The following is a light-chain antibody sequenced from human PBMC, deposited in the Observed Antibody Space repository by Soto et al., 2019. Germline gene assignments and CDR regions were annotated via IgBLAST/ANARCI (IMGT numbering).Light chain of an antibody. CDR3: QQYNSYPLP. V-gene: IGKV1-5*03. J-gene: IGKJ2*01. Sequence: DIQMTQSPSTLSASVGDRVTITCRASQSISSWLAWYQQKPGKAPKLLIYKASSLESGVPSRFSRSGSGTEFTLSLSSLQPDDFATYCCQQYNSYPLPFGQGTKLEIK. CDR1: QSISSW. CDR2: KAS.